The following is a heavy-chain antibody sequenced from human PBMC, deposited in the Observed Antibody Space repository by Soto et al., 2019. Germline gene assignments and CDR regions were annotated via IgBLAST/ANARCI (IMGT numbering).Heavy chain of an antibody. D-gene: IGHD3-10*01. Sequence: QVQLVESGGGVVQPGRSLRLSCAASGFTFSSYGMHWVRQAPGKGLEWVAIIWYDGSNKYYADSVKGRFIISRDNSKNTVYLQMNSLRAEDSAVYYCSRDGSVVLWFGESGSFDIWGQGTMVTVSS. J-gene: IGHJ3*02. CDR1: GFTFSSYG. V-gene: IGHV3-33*01. CDR3: SRDGSVVLWFGESGSFDI. CDR2: IWYDGSNK.